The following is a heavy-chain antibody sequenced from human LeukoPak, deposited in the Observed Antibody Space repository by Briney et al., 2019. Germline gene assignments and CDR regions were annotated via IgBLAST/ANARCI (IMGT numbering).Heavy chain of an antibody. CDR1: GFSFANYA. CDR2: IRGSGGST. CDR3: AKGGPYSDSSQSWFAP. Sequence: GGSLRLSCAASGFSFANYAMSWVRQAPGKGLGWVSSIRGSGGSTNYADSVKGRFTISRDNSKNTLSLQMNSLRAEDTALYYCAKGGPYSDSSQSWFAPWGHGTLVTVSS. J-gene: IGHJ5*02. D-gene: IGHD6-13*01. V-gene: IGHV3-23*01.